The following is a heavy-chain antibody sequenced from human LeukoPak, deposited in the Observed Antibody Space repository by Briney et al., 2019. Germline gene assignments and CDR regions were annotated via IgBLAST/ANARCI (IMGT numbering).Heavy chain of an antibody. V-gene: IGHV4-39*07. CDR3: ARSVDAVAGPQGGYFDC. Sequence: SETLSLTCTVSGGSISSTSYYWGWIRQPPGKGLEWIGSIYYSGRTYYNPSLKSRVTISVDTSKNQFSLKLSSVTAADTAVYYCARSVDAVAGPQGGYFDCWGQGTLVTVSS. D-gene: IGHD6-19*01. CDR2: IYYSGRT. CDR1: GGSISSTSYY. J-gene: IGHJ4*02.